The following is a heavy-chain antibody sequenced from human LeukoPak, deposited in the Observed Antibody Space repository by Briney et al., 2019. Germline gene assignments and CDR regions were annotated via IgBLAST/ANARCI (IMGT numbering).Heavy chain of an antibody. CDR2: VYYSGST. V-gene: IGHV4-39*07. Sequence: PSETLSLTCTVSGDSISSSGYYWGWIRQPPGKGLEWIGSVYYSGSTFYNPSLKSRVTISIDTSKNQFSLKLSSVTAADTAVYYCARRKAMVRGVWLDYWGQGTLVTVSS. CDR3: ARRKAMVRGVWLDY. D-gene: IGHD3-10*01. CDR1: GDSISSSGYY. J-gene: IGHJ4*02.